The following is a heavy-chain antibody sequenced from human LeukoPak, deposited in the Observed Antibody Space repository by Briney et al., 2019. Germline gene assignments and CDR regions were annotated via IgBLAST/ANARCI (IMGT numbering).Heavy chain of an antibody. J-gene: IGHJ6*02. CDR3: ARDPRLFYSYDYYYGMDV. CDR1: GYTFTGYY. V-gene: IGHV1-2*02. CDR2: INPNSGGT. D-gene: IGHD5-18*01. Sequence: ASVKVSCKASGYTFTGYYMHWVRQAPGQGLEWMGWINPNSGGTNYAQKFQGRVTMTRDTSTSTVYMELSSLRSEDTAVYYCARDPRLFYSYDYYYGMDVWGQGTTVTVSS.